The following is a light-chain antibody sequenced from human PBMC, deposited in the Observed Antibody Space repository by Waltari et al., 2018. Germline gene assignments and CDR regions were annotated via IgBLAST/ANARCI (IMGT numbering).Light chain of an antibody. Sequence: QSALTQPPSASGSPGQSVTISCTGTSRDIGGSNFVSWYQPRPGKAPRFLIYDVNKRPSGVSVRFSGSKSGNTASLTVSGLQPDDEATYYCSAFAGSNNFGVFGGGTKLTVL. V-gene: IGLV2-8*01. CDR3: SAFAGSNNFGV. CDR1: SRDIGGSNF. J-gene: IGLJ3*02. CDR2: DVN.